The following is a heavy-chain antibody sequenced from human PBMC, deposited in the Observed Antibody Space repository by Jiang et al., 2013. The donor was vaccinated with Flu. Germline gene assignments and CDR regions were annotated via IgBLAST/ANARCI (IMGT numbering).Heavy chain of an antibody. CDR2: INPSGGSI. CDR1: GYTFTSYY. Sequence: SGAEVKKPGASVKVSCKASGYTFTSYYMHWVRQAPGQGLEWMGIINPSGGSIDYAQKFRGRVTMTRDTSTSTAYMELSSLRSEDTAVYYCARGSGVRRLIARFFDYWGQGTLVTVSS. V-gene: IGHV1-46*01. J-gene: IGHJ4*02. CDR3: ARGSGVRRLIARFFDY. D-gene: IGHD3-10*01.